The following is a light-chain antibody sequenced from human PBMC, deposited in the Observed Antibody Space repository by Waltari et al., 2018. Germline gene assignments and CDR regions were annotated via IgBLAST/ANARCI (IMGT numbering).Light chain of an antibody. CDR3: CSYGSSYTLL. J-gene: IGLJ2*01. CDR2: DGT. V-gene: IGLV2-23*03. CDR1: SDDYDIPNF. Sequence: SALTQPASVSGSRGQSITISCTGLSDDYDIPNFVSCYQQLPDKAPKLIIYDGTQRPSGVSPRFSASTSGSTAYRTISGLQADDEADYFCCSYGSSYTLLFGGGTRLTVL.